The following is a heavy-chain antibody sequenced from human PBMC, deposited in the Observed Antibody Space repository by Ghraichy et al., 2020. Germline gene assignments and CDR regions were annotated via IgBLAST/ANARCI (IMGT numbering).Heavy chain of an antibody. V-gene: IGHV3-23*01. D-gene: IGHD6-13*01. Sequence: GRSLRLSCAASGFTFSSYAMSWVRQAPGKGLEWVSAISGSGGSTYYADSVKGRFTISRDNSKNTLYLQMNSLRAEDTAVYYCANPPPEYSSSWYYFDNWGQGTLVTVSS. CDR2: ISGSGGST. CDR1: GFTFSSYA. CDR3: ANPPPEYSSSWYYFDN. J-gene: IGHJ4*02.